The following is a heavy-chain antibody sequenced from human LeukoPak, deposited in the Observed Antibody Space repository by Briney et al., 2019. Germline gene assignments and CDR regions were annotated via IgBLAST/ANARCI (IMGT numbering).Heavy chain of an antibody. D-gene: IGHD3-22*01. V-gene: IGHV3-48*02. Sequence: GGSLRLSCAASGFTFSDYSMNWVRQAPGKGLEWVSYISASTTTIHYADSVKGRFTISRDNAKNSLYLQMNSLRDEDTAVYYCARGVGYYDSSGYYFFDLWGQGTLVTVSS. CDR2: ISASTTTI. CDR1: GFTFSDYS. J-gene: IGHJ4*02. CDR3: ARGVGYYDSSGYYFFDL.